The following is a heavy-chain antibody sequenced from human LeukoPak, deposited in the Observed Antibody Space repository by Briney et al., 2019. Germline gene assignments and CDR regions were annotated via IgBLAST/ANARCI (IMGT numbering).Heavy chain of an antibody. Sequence: TGGSLRLSCAAAGFTVSTSAMSWVRQAPGKGLEWVANIKQDGREKYCVDSVKGRFAISRDNAKNSLYLQMNSLRADDTAVYYCARDLHYMDVWGKGTTVTVSS. CDR2: IKQDGREK. CDR1: GFTVSTSA. V-gene: IGHV3-7*01. CDR3: ARDLHYMDV. J-gene: IGHJ6*03.